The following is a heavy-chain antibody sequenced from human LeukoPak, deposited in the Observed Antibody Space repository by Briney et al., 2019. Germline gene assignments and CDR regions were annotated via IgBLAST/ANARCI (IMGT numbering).Heavy chain of an antibody. Sequence: MPSETLSLTCAVYGGSFSGYYWSWIRQPPGKGLEWIGEINHSGSTNYNSSLKSRVTISVDTSKNQFSLKLSSVTAADTAVYYCAREKVAGRWLLRGAHLDYWGQGTLVTVSS. V-gene: IGHV4-34*01. CDR3: AREKVAGRWLLRGAHLDY. J-gene: IGHJ4*02. CDR2: INHSGST. D-gene: IGHD5-24*01. CDR1: GGSFSGYY.